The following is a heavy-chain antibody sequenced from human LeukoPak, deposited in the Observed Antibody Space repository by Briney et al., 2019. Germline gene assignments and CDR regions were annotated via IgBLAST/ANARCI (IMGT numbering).Heavy chain of an antibody. CDR3: ARDRQQLVTGGWFDP. D-gene: IGHD6-6*01. J-gene: IGHJ5*02. Sequence: ASVKVSCKASGYTFTGYYMHWVRQAPGQGLEWMGWINPSGGSTSYAQKFQGRVTMTRDMSTSTVCMELSSLRSEDTAVYYCARDRQQLVTGGWFDPWGQGTLVTVSS. V-gene: IGHV1-46*01. CDR1: GYTFTGYY. CDR2: INPSGGST.